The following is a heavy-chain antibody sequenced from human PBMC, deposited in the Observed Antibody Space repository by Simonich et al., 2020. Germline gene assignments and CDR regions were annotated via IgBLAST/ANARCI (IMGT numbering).Heavy chain of an antibody. Sequence: EVQLVESGGGLVQPGGSLRLSCAASGFTFSSYWLSWVRQAPGKGLEWGAKIKQDGREKYYVDSVKGRFTISRDNAKNSLYLQMNSLRAEDTAVYYCARDREVYGSRSYYNYWGQGTLVTVSS. V-gene: IGHV3-7*01. CDR2: IKQDGREK. D-gene: IGHD3-10*01. CDR1: GFTFSSYW. CDR3: ARDREVYGSRSYYNY. J-gene: IGHJ4*02.